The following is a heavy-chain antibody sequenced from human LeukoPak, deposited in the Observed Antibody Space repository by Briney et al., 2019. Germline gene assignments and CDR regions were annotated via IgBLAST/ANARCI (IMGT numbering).Heavy chain of an antibody. CDR2: VFYTGRT. CDR3: ARYGYYAYDY. D-gene: IGHD3-3*01. CDR1: GDSMNEYY. V-gene: IGHV4-59*01. Sequence: SEILSLTCTVSGDSMNEYYWSWVRQPPGKGLELIGYVFYTGRTNYRPSLKNRVTISLDTSKNQFSLRLSSVTAADTAVYYCARYGYYAYDYWGQGNLVTVSS. J-gene: IGHJ4*02.